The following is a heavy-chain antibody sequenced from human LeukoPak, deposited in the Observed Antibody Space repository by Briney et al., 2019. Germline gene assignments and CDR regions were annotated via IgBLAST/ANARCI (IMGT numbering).Heavy chain of an antibody. CDR1: GFTFSSYA. CDR2: ISGSGGST. Sequence: GGSLRLSCAASGFTFSSYAMSWVRQAPGKGLEWVSAISGSGGSTYYADSVKGRFTISRDNSKNTLYLQMNSLWPEDTAVYYCVKDHGGHGPDSWGQGTLVTVSS. D-gene: IGHD5-12*01. J-gene: IGHJ5*02. CDR3: VKDHGGHGPDS. V-gene: IGHV3-23*01.